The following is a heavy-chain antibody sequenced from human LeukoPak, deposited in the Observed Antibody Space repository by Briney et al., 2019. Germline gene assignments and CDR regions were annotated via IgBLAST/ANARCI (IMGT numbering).Heavy chain of an antibody. V-gene: IGHV3-48*01. CDR1: GFTFSSYS. D-gene: IGHD2-15*01. CDR3: AREGSGAAFDI. Sequence: GRSLRLSCAASGFTFSSYSMNWVRQAPGKGLEWVSYISSSSSTIYYADSVKGRFTISRDNAKNSLYLQMNSLRAEDTAVYYCAREGSGAAFDIWGQGTMVTVSS. J-gene: IGHJ3*02. CDR2: ISSSSSTI.